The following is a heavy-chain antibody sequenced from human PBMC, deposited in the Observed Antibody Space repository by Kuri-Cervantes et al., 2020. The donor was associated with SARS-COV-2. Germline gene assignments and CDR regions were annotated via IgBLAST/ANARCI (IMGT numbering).Heavy chain of an antibody. CDR1: GFTFSSYA. Sequence: GESLKISCAASGFTFSSYAMHWVRQAPGKGLEWVAVISYDGSNKYYADSVKGRPTISRDNSKNTLYLQMNSLRAEDTAVYYCARDSSTQQLPAEYFQHWGQGTLVTVSS. CDR2: ISYDGSNK. V-gene: IGHV3-30-3*01. D-gene: IGHD6-13*01. J-gene: IGHJ1*01. CDR3: ARDSSTQQLPAEYFQH.